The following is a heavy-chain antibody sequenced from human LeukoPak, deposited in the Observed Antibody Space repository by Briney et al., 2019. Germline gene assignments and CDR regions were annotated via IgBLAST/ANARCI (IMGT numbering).Heavy chain of an antibody. D-gene: IGHD2-2*02. CDR1: GFTFSSYA. Sequence: PGESLRLSCAASGFTFSSYAMSWVRQAPGKGLEWVSAISGSGGSTYYADSVKGRFTISRDNSKNTLYLQMNSLRAEDTAVYYCAKELQAIVVVPAAIGYWGQGTLATVSS. CDR3: AKELQAIVVVPAAIGY. J-gene: IGHJ4*02. V-gene: IGHV3-23*01. CDR2: ISGSGGST.